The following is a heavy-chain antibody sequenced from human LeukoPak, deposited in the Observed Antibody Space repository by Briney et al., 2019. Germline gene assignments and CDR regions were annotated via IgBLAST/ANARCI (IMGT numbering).Heavy chain of an antibody. Sequence: GGSLRLSCAASGFTISSYAMSWVRQAPGKGLEWVSSIIASGGSTYYADSVKGRFSISRDNSKNTVYLQMNSLRAEDTAVYYCAKKGFGELLYQNWFDPWGQGTLVTVSS. V-gene: IGHV3-23*01. CDR3: AKKGFGELLYQNWFDP. CDR2: IIASGGST. J-gene: IGHJ5*02. D-gene: IGHD3-10*01. CDR1: GFTISSYA.